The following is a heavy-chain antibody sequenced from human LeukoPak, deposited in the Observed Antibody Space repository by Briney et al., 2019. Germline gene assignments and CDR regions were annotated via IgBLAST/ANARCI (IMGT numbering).Heavy chain of an antibody. CDR3: AKDTHTYDTTGQGAFDI. J-gene: IGHJ3*02. V-gene: IGHV3-23*01. Sequence: GGSLRLSCAASGFTFSTYAMSWVRQAPGKGLEWVSGISGGGDSTYYADSVKGRFTISRDNSKNTLYLQMNSLRAEDTAVYFCAKDTHTYDTTGQGAFDIWGQGTIVTVSS. CDR1: GFTFSTYA. D-gene: IGHD3-22*01. CDR2: ISGGGDST.